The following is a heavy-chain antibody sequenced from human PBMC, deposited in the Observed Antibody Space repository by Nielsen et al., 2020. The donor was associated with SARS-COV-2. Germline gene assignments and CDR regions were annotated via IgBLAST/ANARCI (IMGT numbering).Heavy chain of an antibody. Sequence: LRLSCTVSGGSISSGGYYWSWIRHHPGKGLEWIGYIYFSGRTCYNPSLKSRVTISVDTSKNQFSLSLRSVTAADTSVYYCARESSGYDHYNYGMDVWGQGTTVTVSS. J-gene: IGHJ6*02. D-gene: IGHD5-12*01. CDR3: ARESSGYDHYNYGMDV. CDR2: IYFSGRT. V-gene: IGHV4-31*03. CDR1: GGSISSGGYY.